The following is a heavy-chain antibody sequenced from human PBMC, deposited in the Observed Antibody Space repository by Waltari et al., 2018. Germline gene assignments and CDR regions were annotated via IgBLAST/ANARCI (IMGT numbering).Heavy chain of an antibody. J-gene: IGHJ3*02. CDR1: GGSSSSGGYS. D-gene: IGHD2-21*01. Sequence: QLQLQESGSGLVKPSQTLSPTCAVPGGSSSSGGYSWRWVRQPPGKGLEWIGYVYRSGIMYYTPSLKSRVTISVDKSKNQFSLNLISVTAADTAVYYCARDLGVAGAFDIWGQGTMVTVSS. V-gene: IGHV4-30-2*01. CDR3: ARDLGVAGAFDI. CDR2: VYRSGIM.